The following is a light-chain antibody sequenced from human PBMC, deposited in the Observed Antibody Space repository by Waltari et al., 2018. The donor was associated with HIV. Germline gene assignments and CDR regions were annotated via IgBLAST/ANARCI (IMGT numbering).Light chain of an antibody. V-gene: IGKV3-15*01. CDR3: QQYNNWPPYT. Sequence: EIVMTQSPATLSVSPGERAILSCRASQSVSSNLAWYQQKPGQAPRLLIYSASTRATGVPARFSGSGSGTDFTLTISSLQSEDFAVYHCQQYNNWPPYTFGQGTWLEIK. CDR2: SAS. J-gene: IGKJ2*01. CDR1: QSVSSN.